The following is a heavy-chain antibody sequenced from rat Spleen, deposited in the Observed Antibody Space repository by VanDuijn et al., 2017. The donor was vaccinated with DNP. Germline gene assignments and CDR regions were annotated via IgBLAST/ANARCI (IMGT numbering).Heavy chain of an antibody. V-gene: IGHV5-25*01. CDR3: ATHPPYYYDGYYHDWFVY. D-gene: IGHD1-12*03. J-gene: IGHJ3*01. CDR2: ISGVGGNT. CDR1: GFTFSDYY. Sequence: EVQLVESGGGLVQPGRSLKLSCAASGFTFSDYYMAWVRQAPETGLEWVAAISGVGGNTYYRDSVKGRVTISRDNTKSTLYLQMDSLRSEDTATYYCATHPPYYYDGYYHDWFVYWGQGTLVTVSS.